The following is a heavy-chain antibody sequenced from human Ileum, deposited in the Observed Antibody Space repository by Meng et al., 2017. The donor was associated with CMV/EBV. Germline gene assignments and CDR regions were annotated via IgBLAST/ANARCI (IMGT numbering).Heavy chain of an antibody. V-gene: IGHV3-30*03. CDR1: GFTFSAFP. J-gene: IGHJ4*02. D-gene: IGHD3-10*01. CDR3: ARDPVRAIPDYFDY. Sequence: GGSLTLSCTTSGFTFSAFPTHWVRQAPGKGLEWVAVISDDGTFKLYTDSVKGRFTISRDDSKNTLYLEMNSLRPEDTAVYYCARDPVRAIPDYFDYWGQGTLVTVSS. CDR2: ISDDGTFK.